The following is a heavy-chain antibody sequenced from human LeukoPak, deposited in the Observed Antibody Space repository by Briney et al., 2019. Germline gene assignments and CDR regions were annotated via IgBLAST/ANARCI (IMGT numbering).Heavy chain of an antibody. V-gene: IGHV4-4*07. CDR2: IYTSGST. J-gene: IGHJ6*03. CDR3: ARGNSGSYSRAYYYYYYMDV. D-gene: IGHD1-26*01. Sequence: PSETLSLTCTVSGGSISSYYWSWIRQPAGTGLEWIGRIYTSGSTNYNPPLKSRVTISVDTSKNQFSLKLSSVTAADTAVYYCARGNSGSYSRAYYYYYYMDVWGKGTTVT. CDR1: GGSISSYY.